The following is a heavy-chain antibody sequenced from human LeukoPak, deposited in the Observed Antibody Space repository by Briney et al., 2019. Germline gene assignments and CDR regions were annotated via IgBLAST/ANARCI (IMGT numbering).Heavy chain of an antibody. J-gene: IGHJ4*02. D-gene: IGHD2-2*01. CDR3: TTVRCSSTSCYYEI. Sequence: GGSLRLSCAASGFTFSNAWMSWVRQAPGKGLEWVGRIKSKTDGGTTDYAAPVKGRFTISRDDSKNTLYLQMNSLKTEDTAVSYCTTVRCSSTSCYYEIWGQGTLVTVSS. CDR1: GFTFSNAW. V-gene: IGHV3-15*01. CDR2: IKSKTDGGTT.